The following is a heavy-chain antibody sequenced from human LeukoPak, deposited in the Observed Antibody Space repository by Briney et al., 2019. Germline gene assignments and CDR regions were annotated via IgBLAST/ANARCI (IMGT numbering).Heavy chain of an antibody. V-gene: IGHV3-NL1*01. CDR2: ITGSGSDT. CDR1: GFTFSSYG. Sequence: PGGSLRLSCAASGFTFSSYGMHWVRQAPGKGLEWVSGITGSGSDTYYADSVKGRFTISRDNSKNTLYLQMNSLRAEDTALYYCAKDYFGNYGDFFDYWGQGTLVTVSS. D-gene: IGHD4-17*01. J-gene: IGHJ4*02. CDR3: AKDYFGNYGDFFDY.